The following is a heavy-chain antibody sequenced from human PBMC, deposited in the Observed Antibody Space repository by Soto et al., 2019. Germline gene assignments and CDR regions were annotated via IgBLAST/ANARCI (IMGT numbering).Heavy chain of an antibody. CDR3: ARTVEAAYYFDF. Sequence: QVQLQESGPGLVKPSETLSLTCTVSGDSMTKYYWSWIRQPAGKGLEWIGRVYTSGSTNYNPSLKSRVTMSIDTSNKHFSLTLKSVTAADTAVYYCARTVEAAYYFDFWGQGALVTVSS. D-gene: IGHD2-15*01. CDR1: GDSMTKYY. J-gene: IGHJ4*02. CDR2: VYTSGST. V-gene: IGHV4-4*07.